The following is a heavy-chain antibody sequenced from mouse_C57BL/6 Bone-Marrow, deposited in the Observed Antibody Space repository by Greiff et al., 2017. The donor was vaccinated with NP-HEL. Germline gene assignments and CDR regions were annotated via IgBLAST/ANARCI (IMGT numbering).Heavy chain of an antibody. CDR2: IDPANGNT. V-gene: IGHV14-3*01. Sequence: VHVKQSVAELVRPGASVKLSCTASGFNIKNTYMHWVKQRPEQGLEWIGRIDPANGNTKYAPKFQGKATITADTSSNTAYLQLSSLTSEDTAIYYCAVDYYGSSYSDYWGQGTTLTVSS. J-gene: IGHJ2*01. D-gene: IGHD1-1*01. CDR3: AVDYYGSSYSDY. CDR1: GFNIKNTY.